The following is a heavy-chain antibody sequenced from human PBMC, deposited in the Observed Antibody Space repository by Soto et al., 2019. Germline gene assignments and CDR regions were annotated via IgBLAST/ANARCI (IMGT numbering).Heavy chain of an antibody. CDR2: ISYDGSNK. CDR3: TRDIAYNGGWFDY. D-gene: IGHD6-19*01. Sequence: QVQLVESGGGVVQPGRSLRLSCAASGFTFSSYAMHWVRQAPGKGLEWVAVISYDGSNKYYADSVKGRFTISRDNSKNTLYLQLSRLRGDDTAIYYCTRDIAYNGGWFDYWGQGTLVTVSS. J-gene: IGHJ4*02. V-gene: IGHV3-30-3*01. CDR1: GFTFSSYA.